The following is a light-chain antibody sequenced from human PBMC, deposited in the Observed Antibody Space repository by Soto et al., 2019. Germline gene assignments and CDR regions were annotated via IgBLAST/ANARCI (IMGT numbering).Light chain of an antibody. J-gene: IGKJ1*01. CDR1: QSVSSSQ. V-gene: IGKV3-20*01. CDR2: WAS. Sequence: PVDRSTLSCRASQSVSSSQLAWYQQKPGQPPKALIYWASTRESGVPDRFSGSGSGTDFTLTISRLEPEDFAVYYCQQYGSSGTFGQGTKVDIK. CDR3: QQYGSSGT.